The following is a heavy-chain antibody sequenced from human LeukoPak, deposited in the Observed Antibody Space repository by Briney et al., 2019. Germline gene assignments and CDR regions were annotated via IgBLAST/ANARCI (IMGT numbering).Heavy chain of an antibody. D-gene: IGHD3-10*01. J-gene: IGHJ4*02. Sequence: GGSLRLSCADSGFAFSPYAMHWVRQAPGKGLEWVAVISFDGSNKYYADSVKGRFTVSRDNSKNTLYLQMISLRAEDTAVYYCAAAGDYWGQGTLVTVSS. V-gene: IGHV3-30*03. CDR2: ISFDGSNK. CDR1: GFAFSPYA. CDR3: AAAGDY.